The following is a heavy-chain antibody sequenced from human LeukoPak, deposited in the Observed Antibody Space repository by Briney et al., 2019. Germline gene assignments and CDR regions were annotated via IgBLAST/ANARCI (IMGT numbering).Heavy chain of an antibody. D-gene: IGHD3-3*01. CDR1: GESFSGCY. CDR2: IIDTGST. V-gene: IGHV4-34*12. J-gene: IGHJ4*02. CDR3: ARGLASGYPPIPFDY. Sequence: SETLSLTCAVYGESFSGCYWTWIRQPPGKGLEWIGEIIDTGSTKYNSSLKSRVTISVDTSKNEFSLNLTSVTAADTAVYYCARGLASGYPPIPFDYWGQGTLVTVSS.